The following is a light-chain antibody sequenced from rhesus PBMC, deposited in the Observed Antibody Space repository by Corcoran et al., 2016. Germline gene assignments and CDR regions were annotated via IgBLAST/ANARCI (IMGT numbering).Light chain of an antibody. Sequence: DIQMTQSPSALSASVGDRVTISCRASQNIYSNLAWYQQKPGKAPKLLIYAASSLQTGIPSRFSGSGSGTDVTLTISSLQPEDSAAYYCQQYYDNPYSFGQGTKVEIK. CDR3: QQYYDNPYS. CDR2: AAS. V-gene: IGKV1S12*01. CDR1: QNIYSN. J-gene: IGKJ2*01.